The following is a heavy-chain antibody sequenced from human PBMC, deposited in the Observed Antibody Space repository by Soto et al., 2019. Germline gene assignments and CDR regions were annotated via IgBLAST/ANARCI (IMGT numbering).Heavy chain of an antibody. J-gene: IGHJ4*02. CDR2: ISYDGSNK. CDR3: ARAYEGDYFDY. V-gene: IGHV3-30-3*01. Sequence: QVQLVESGGGVVQPGRSLRLSCAASGFTFSSYAMHWVRQAPGKGLEWVAVISYDGSNKYYADSVKGRFTISRDNSKSTLYLQMNRLRAEDTAVYYCARAYEGDYFDYWGQGTLVTVSS. CDR1: GFTFSSYA. D-gene: IGHD3-16*01.